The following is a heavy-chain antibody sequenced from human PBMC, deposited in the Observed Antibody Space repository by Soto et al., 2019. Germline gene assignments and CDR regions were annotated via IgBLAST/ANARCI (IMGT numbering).Heavy chain of an antibody. J-gene: IGHJ3*02. Sequence: GGSLRLSCAASGFTFSSYGMHWVRQAPGKGLEWVAVISYDGSNKYYADSVKGRFTISRDNSKNTLYLQMNSLRAEDTAVYYCAKDGGYSHAFDIWGQGTMVTVSS. V-gene: IGHV3-30*18. CDR3: AKDGGYSHAFDI. D-gene: IGHD3-16*01. CDR1: GFTFSSYG. CDR2: ISYDGSNK.